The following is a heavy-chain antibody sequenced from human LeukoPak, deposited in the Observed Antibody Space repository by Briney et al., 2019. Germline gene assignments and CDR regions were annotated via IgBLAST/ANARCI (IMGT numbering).Heavy chain of an antibody. V-gene: IGHV1-2*02. J-gene: IGHJ4*02. Sequence: GASVKVSCKASGYSFTGYYMHWVRQAPGQGLEWMGSINPNSGGTNYAQKFQGRVTMTKDTSISTAYMEVSRLTSDDTAVFYCAREGSGYPYWGQGTLVTVSS. CDR2: INPNSGGT. D-gene: IGHD5-12*01. CDR1: GYSFTGYY. CDR3: AREGSGYPY.